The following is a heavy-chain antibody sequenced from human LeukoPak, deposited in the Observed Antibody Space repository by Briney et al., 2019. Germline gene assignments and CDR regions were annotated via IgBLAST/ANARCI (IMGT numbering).Heavy chain of an antibody. V-gene: IGHV3-30-3*01. J-gene: IGHJ4*02. Sequence: PGGSLRLSCAASGFTFSDYYMSWIRQAPGKGLEWVAVISYDGSNKYYADSVKGRFTISRDNSKNTLYLQMNSLRAEDTAVYYCARGRGIVGALIDYWGQGTLVTVSS. CDR3: ARGRGIVGALIDY. D-gene: IGHD1-26*01. CDR1: GFTFSDYY. CDR2: ISYDGSNK.